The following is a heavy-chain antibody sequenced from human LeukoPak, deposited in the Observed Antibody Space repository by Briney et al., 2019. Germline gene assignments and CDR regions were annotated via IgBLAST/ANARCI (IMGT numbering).Heavy chain of an antibody. V-gene: IGHV4-59*01. CDR3: ARAWDYYGSRSYPLDI. Sequence: SETLSLTCTVSGGSISSYYWSWIRQPPGKGLEWIGYIYYSGNTNYNPSLKSRVTISMDTSRNRFSLKLSSVTAADTAVYYCARAWDYYGSRSYPLDIWGQGTLVTVSS. CDR1: GGSISSYY. J-gene: IGHJ3*02. D-gene: IGHD3-10*01. CDR2: IYYSGNT.